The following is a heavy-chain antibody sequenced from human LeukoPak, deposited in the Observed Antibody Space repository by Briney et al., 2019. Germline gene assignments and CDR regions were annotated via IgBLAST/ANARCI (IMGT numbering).Heavy chain of an antibody. V-gene: IGHV1-3*01. CDR1: GYTFTSYA. CDR2: INAGDGNT. CDR3: ARDLSWYSSGWYYFDY. J-gene: IGHJ4*02. Sequence: ASVKVSCTASGYTFTSYAMHWVRQAPGQRLEWMGWINAGDGNTKYSQKFQGRVTITRDTSASTAYMELSSLRSEDTAVYYCARDLSWYSSGWYYFDYWGQGTLVTVSS. D-gene: IGHD6-19*01.